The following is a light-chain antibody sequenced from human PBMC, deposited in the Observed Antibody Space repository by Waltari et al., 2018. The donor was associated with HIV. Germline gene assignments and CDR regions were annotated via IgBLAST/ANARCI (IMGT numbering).Light chain of an antibody. CDR1: SSDVGGYHY. J-gene: IGLJ1*01. CDR2: EVS. V-gene: IGLV2-14*01. Sequence: QSALTQPAPVSGSPGPSITIPCPATSSDVGGYHYVSCYQQHPGKAPKLMIYEVSNRPSGVSNRFSGSKSGNTASLTISGLQAEDEADYYCSSYTSSSTLGYVFGTGTKVTVL. CDR3: SSYTSSSTLGYV.